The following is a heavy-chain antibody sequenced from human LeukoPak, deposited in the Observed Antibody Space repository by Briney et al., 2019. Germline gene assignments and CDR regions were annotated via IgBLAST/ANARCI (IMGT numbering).Heavy chain of an antibody. CDR2: ISSSSKYI. Sequence: GGSLRLSCAASEFTFSSYNMNWVRQAPGKGLEWVSSISSSSKYIYCADSVKGRFTVSRDNAKNSLYLQMNSLRAEDTAMYYCAREPFWSGYYSNLHFDYWGQGTLVTVSS. V-gene: IGHV3-21*01. J-gene: IGHJ4*02. D-gene: IGHD3-3*01. CDR3: AREPFWSGYYSNLHFDY. CDR1: EFTFSSYN.